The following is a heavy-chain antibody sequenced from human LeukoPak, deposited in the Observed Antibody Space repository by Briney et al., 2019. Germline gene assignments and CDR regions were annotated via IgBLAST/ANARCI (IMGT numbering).Heavy chain of an antibody. D-gene: IGHD3-3*01. CDR1: GFTVSSNY. Sequence: GGSLRLSCAASGFTVSSNYMSWVRQAPGKGLEWVSVIYSGGSTDYADSVKGRFTISRDNSKNTLYLQMNSLRAEDTAVYYRAKGLRFLEWLFDAFDYWGQGTLVTVSS. J-gene: IGHJ4*02. CDR3: AKGLRFLEWLFDAFDY. CDR2: IYSGGST. V-gene: IGHV3-53*01.